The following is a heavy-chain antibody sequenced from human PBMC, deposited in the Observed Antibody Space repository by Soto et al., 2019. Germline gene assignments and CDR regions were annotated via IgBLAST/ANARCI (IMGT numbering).Heavy chain of an antibody. CDR1: GGTFSSYT. D-gene: IGHD2-2*01. CDR2: IIPILGIA. V-gene: IGHV1-69*08. J-gene: IGHJ6*03. Sequence: QVQLVQSGAEVKKPGSSVKVSCKASGGTFSSYTISWVRQAPGQGLEWMGRIIPILGIANYAQKFQGKVTITADKSTSTADMELSSLRSEDTAVYYCARDGNVVVPPAIPGYYYYMDVWGKGTTVTVSS. CDR3: ARDGNVVVPPAIPGYYYYMDV.